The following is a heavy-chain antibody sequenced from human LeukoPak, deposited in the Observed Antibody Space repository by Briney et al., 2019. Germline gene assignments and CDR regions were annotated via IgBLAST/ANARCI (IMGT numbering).Heavy chain of an antibody. J-gene: IGHJ1*01. CDR1: GFIFRTYS. D-gene: IGHD4-17*01. CDR2: ISSSSKHM. CDR3: VRDMTTTTTCYLQH. Sequence: GGSLRLSCAASGFIFRTYSMNWVRQAPGKGLEWVSSISSSSKHMYYADSVKGRFSIPRDDAKNSLFLQMNGLRAEDTAVYYCVRDMTTTTTCYLQHWGQGTLVTVSS. V-gene: IGHV3-21*01.